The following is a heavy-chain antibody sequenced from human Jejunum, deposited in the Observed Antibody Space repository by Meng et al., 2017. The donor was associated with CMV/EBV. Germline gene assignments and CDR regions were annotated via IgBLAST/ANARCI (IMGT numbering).Heavy chain of an antibody. J-gene: IGHJ4*02. Sequence: YSFSDCGMSWVRQAPGQGLEWMGWISAYSGNTNYAQKFQGRVTMTTDTSTSTAYMELRSLRSDDTAVYYCARDDVDVGGTTRTSVDYWGQGTLVTVSS. D-gene: IGHD1-26*01. CDR3: ARDDVDVGGTTRTSVDY. V-gene: IGHV1-18*01. CDR2: ISAYSGNT. CDR1: YSFSDCG.